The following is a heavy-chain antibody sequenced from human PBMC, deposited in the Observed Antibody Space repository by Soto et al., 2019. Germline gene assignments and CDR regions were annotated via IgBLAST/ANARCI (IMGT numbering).Heavy chain of an antibody. D-gene: IGHD3-16*01. V-gene: IGHV1-46*01. CDR1: GYTFTSYY. CDR2: INPSGGST. J-gene: IGHJ4*02. Sequence: VSSVKVSCKASGYTFTSYYIHWVRQAPGQGLEWMGIINPSGGSTSYAQKFQGRVTMTRDTSTNTAYMELSRLTSDDTAMYYCARTDYLFSTLTYYCDYWGQVTLVTGS. CDR3: ARTDYLFSTLTYYCDY.